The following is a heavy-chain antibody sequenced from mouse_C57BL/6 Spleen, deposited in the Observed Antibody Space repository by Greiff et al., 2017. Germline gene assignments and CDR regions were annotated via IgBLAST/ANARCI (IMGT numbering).Heavy chain of an antibody. CDR2: IDPSDSYT. D-gene: IGHD2-2*01. Sequence: QVQLQQPGAELVKPGASVKLSCKASGYTFTSYWMQWVKQRSGQGLEWIGEIDPSDSYTNYNQKFKGKATLTVDTSSSTAYMQLSRLTSEDSAVYYCAIIYCGCYVFAYWGQGTLVTVAA. J-gene: IGHJ3*01. CDR3: AIIYCGCYVFAY. CDR1: GYTFTSYW. V-gene: IGHV1-50*01.